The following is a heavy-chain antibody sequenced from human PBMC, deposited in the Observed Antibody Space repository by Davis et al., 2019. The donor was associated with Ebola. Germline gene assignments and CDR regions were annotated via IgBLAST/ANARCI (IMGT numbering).Heavy chain of an antibody. J-gene: IGHJ4*02. CDR3: ARRWGSDY. CDR1: GFTFSDYY. CDR2: ISSDGSII. V-gene: IGHV3-11*04. Sequence: GESLKISCAASGFTFSDYYMSWIRQVPGKGLEWVSYISSDGSIIDYADSVKGRFTVSRDNAKKSLYLQMNSLRAEDTAVYYCARRWGSDYWGQGTLVTVSS. D-gene: IGHD7-27*01.